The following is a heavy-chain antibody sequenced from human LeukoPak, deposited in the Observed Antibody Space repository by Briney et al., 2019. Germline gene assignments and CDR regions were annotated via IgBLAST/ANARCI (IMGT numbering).Heavy chain of an antibody. CDR3: SAQPEEVAGGMNS. D-gene: IGHD6-19*01. CDR1: GFPFSRTS. CDR2: ISPSGGST. J-gene: IGHJ4*02. V-gene: IGHV3-23*01. Sequence: SGGSLRLSCAASGFPFSRTSMTWARQAPGKGLEWVSTISPSGGSTFYADSVKGRFSLFRDNSKNTLFLQMNNMRAADTALYYCSAQPEEVAGGMNSWGQGALVTVSS.